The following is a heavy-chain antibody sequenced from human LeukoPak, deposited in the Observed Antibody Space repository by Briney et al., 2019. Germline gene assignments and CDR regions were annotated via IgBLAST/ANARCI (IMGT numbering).Heavy chain of an antibody. CDR2: ISGSGGTT. CDR3: VRVYCSSTSCSDYFDY. D-gene: IGHD2-2*01. CDR1: GFTFSAFG. J-gene: IGHJ4*02. V-gene: IGHV3-48*03. Sequence: GGSLRLSCAASGFTFSAFGMNWVRQAPGKGLEWLSYISGSGGTTLYADSVKGRFTISRDNAKNSLYLQMNSLRVEDTAVYYCVRVYCSSTSCSDYFDYWGQGSLVTVSS.